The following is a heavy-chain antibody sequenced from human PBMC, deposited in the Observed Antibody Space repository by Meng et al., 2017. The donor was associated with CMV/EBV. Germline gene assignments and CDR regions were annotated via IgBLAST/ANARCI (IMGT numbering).Heavy chain of an antibody. CDR3: AKESEYSGYDYLGDYYFDY. CDR2: ISYDGSNR. Sequence: FSCYGMHWVRQAPGKGLEWVAVISYDGSNRYYADSVKGRFTISRDNSKNTLYLQMNSLRAEDTAVYYCAKESEYSGYDYLGDYYFDYWGQGTLVTVSS. V-gene: IGHV3-30*18. CDR1: FSCYG. D-gene: IGHD5-12*01. J-gene: IGHJ4*02.